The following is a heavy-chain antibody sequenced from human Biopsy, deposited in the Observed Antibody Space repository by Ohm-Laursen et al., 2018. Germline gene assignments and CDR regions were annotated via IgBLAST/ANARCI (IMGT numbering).Heavy chain of an antibody. J-gene: IGHJ3*02. CDR1: GFTFDDYA. CDR2: ISWNSGSI. D-gene: IGHD6-19*01. V-gene: IGHV3-9*01. CDR3: AKDRREVAGDDAFDI. Sequence: SLRLSCTASGFTFDDYAMHWVRHAPGKGLEWVSGISWNSGSIGYADSVKGRFTISRDNAKNSLYLQMNSLRAEDTALYYCAKDRREVAGDDAFDIWGQGTMVTVSS.